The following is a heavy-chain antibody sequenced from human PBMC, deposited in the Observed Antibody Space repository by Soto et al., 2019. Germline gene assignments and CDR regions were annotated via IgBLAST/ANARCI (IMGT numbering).Heavy chain of an antibody. V-gene: IGHV1-58*01. D-gene: IGHD6-25*01. J-gene: IGHJ3*02. CDR3: AADAQRLADDAFDI. CDR1: GFTFTSSA. Sequence: SVKVSCKASGFTFTSSAVQWVRQARGQRLEWIGWIVVGSGNTNYAQKFQERVTITRDMSTSTAYMELSSLRSEDTAVYYCAADAQRLADDAFDIWGQGTMVTVSS. CDR2: IVVGSGNT.